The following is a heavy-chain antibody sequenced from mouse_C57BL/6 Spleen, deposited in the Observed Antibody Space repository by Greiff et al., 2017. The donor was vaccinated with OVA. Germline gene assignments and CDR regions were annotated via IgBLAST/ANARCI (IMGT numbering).Heavy chain of an antibody. D-gene: IGHD4-1*01. J-gene: IGHJ2*01. CDR2: ISNGGGST. CDR3: ARQAGTRGAFDY. V-gene: IGHV5-12*01. Sequence: EVKLMESGGGLVQPGGSLKLSCAASGFTFSDYYMYWVRQTPEKRLEWVAYISNGGGSTYYPDTVKGRFTISRDNAKNTLYLQRSRLKSEDTAMYYCARQAGTRGAFDYWGQGTTLTVSS. CDR1: GFTFSDYY.